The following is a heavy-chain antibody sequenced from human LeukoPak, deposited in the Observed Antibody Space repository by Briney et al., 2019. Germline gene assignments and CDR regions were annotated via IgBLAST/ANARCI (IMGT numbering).Heavy chain of an antibody. D-gene: IGHD6-19*01. CDR1: GFTFSSYS. Sequence: PGGSLRLSCAASGFTFSSYSMNWVRQAPGKGLGWVSFTSTTSSSIYYADSVKGRFTISRDNAKNSLYLQMSSLRDEDTAVYYCARMRSGWYIDYWGQGTLVTVSS. CDR2: TSTTSSSI. CDR3: ARMRSGWYIDY. V-gene: IGHV3-48*02. J-gene: IGHJ4*02.